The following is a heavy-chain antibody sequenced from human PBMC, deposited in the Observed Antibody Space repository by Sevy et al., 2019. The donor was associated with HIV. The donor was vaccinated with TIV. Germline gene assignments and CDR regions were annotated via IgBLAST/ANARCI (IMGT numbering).Heavy chain of an antibody. J-gene: IGHJ6*02. CDR3: TSPWDPRFLEWSYGMDV. D-gene: IGHD3-3*01. CDR2: IRSKAVDGTT. CDR1: GFTFGDYA. V-gene: IGHV3-49*03. Sequence: GGSLRLSCTASGFTFGDYAMSWFRQAPGKGLEWVGFIRSKAVDGTTEYAASVKGRFTISRDDSKSIAYLQMNSLKTEDTAVYYCTSPWDPRFLEWSYGMDVWGQGTTVTVSS.